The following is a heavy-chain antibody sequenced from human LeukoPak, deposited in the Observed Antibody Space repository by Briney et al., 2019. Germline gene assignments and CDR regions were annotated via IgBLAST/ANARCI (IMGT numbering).Heavy chain of an antibody. CDR3: AKDRNYYGSGSSNWFDP. D-gene: IGHD3-10*01. J-gene: IGHJ5*02. CDR2: ISGSGGST. V-gene: IGHV3-23*01. Sequence: PGGSLRLSCAASGFTFSSYAMSWVRQAPGKGLEWVSVISGSGGSTYYADSVKGRFTISRDNSKNTLYLQMNSLRAEDTAVYYCAKDRNYYGSGSSNWFDPWGQGILVTVSS. CDR1: GFTFSSYA.